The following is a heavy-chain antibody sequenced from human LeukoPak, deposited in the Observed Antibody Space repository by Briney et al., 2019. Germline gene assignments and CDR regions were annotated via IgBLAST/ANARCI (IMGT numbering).Heavy chain of an antibody. CDR3: AKDPAVAGTATYFDY. CDR1: GFTFSNYA. V-gene: IGHV3-23*01. D-gene: IGHD6-19*01. J-gene: IGHJ4*02. CDR2: ISGSGGST. Sequence: GGSLRLSCAASGFTFSNYAMSWVRQAPGKGLEWVSVISGSGGSTYYADSVKGWFTISRDNSKNTLYLQMDSLRAEDTALYYCAKDPAVAGTATYFDYWGQGTLVTVSS.